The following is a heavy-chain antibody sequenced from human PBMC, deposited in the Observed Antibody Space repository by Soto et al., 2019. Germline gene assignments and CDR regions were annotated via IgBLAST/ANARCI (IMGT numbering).Heavy chain of an antibody. V-gene: IGHV3-33*01. Sequence: PGGSLRLSCAASGFTFSSYGMHWVRQAPGKGLEWVAVIWYDGSNKYYADSVKGRFTISRDNSKNTLYLQMNSLRAEDTAVYYCARETMVQVNWFDPWGQGTLVTVSS. CDR2: IWYDGSNK. D-gene: IGHD3-10*01. CDR3: ARETMVQVNWFDP. CDR1: GFTFSSYG. J-gene: IGHJ5*02.